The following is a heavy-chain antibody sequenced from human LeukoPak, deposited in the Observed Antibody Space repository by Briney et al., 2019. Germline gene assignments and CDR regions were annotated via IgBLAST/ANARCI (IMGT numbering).Heavy chain of an antibody. CDR1: GFTFSDYY. V-gene: IGHV3-11*01. D-gene: IGHD6-13*01. CDR3: ARDGLGYSSSWYYYGMDV. Sequence: GRSLRLSCAASGFTFSDYYMSWIRQAPGKGLEWVSYISSSGSTIYYADSVKGRFTISRDNAKNSLYLQMNSLRAEDTAVYYCARDGLGYSSSWYYYGMDVWGQGTTATVSS. J-gene: IGHJ6*02. CDR2: ISSSGSTI.